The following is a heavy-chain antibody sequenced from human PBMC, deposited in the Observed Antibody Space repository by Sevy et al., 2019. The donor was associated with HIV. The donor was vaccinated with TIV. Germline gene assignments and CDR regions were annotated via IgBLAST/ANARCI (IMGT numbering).Heavy chain of an antibody. J-gene: IGHJ4*02. Sequence: ASVKVSCKASGYTFTGYYMHWMRQAPGQGLEWMGWINPDSGGPTYAPKFQGRVTLTRDTSISTAYMDLSRLKSDDTAVSYCVRDDRDGYFEYWGQGTLVTVSS. CDR1: GYTFTGYY. CDR3: VRDDRDGYFEY. CDR2: INPDSGGP. V-gene: IGHV1-2*02.